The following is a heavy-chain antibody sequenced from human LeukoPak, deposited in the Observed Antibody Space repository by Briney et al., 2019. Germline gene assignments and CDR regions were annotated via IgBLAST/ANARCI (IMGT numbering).Heavy chain of an antibody. CDR2: ISSSSSYI. D-gene: IGHD5-18*01. Sequence: GGSLRLSCAASGFTFSSFGMNWVRQAPGKGLEWVSSISSSSSYIYYADSVKGRFTISRDNAKNSLYLQMNSLRAEDTAVYYCARSDTVMGGGVDYWGQGTLVTVSS. J-gene: IGHJ4*02. V-gene: IGHV3-21*01. CDR1: GFTFSSFG. CDR3: ARSDTVMGGGVDY.